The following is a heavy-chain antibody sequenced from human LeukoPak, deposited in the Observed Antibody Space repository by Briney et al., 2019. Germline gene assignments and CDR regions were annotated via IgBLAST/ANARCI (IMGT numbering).Heavy chain of an antibody. D-gene: IGHD7-27*01. CDR1: GFPFSSYS. V-gene: IGHV3-48*01. Sequence: GGSLSLSRAASGFPFSSYSMTWVRQAPGKRLERVAYISSSSSTIYYAYSWKGRFTISRDNAKNSLYLQMNSLRAEDTAVYYCARPNWGYYGMDVWGQGTTATVSS. CDR2: ISSSSSTI. J-gene: IGHJ6*02. CDR3: ARPNWGYYGMDV.